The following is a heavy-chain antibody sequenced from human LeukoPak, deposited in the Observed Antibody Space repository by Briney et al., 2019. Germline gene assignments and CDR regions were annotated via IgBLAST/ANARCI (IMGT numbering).Heavy chain of an antibody. Sequence: SETLSLTCTVSGGSISSYYWNWIRQPAGKGLEWIGRLYTTGSTNYNPSLKSRVTMSVDTSKNHFSLKLSSVTAADTAVYYCARDRGGYGDYLSPFDYWGQGTLVTVSS. CDR1: GGSISSYY. CDR2: LYTTGST. V-gene: IGHV4-4*07. J-gene: IGHJ4*02. CDR3: ARDRGGYGDYLSPFDY. D-gene: IGHD4-17*01.